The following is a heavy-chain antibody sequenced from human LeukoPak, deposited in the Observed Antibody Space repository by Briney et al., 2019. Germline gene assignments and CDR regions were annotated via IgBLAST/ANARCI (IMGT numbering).Heavy chain of an antibody. V-gene: IGHV1-46*01. J-gene: IGHJ4*02. CDR3: ARGRNQVYEYYFDY. D-gene: IGHD1-14*01. CDR1: GYTFTSYG. CDR2: INPSGGST. Sequence: GASVKVSCKASGYTFTSYGISWVRQAPGQGLEWMGIINPSGGSTSYAHKFQSRVTMTRDMSTSTVYLELSSLRSEDTAVYYCARGRNQVYEYYFDYWGQGTLVTVSS.